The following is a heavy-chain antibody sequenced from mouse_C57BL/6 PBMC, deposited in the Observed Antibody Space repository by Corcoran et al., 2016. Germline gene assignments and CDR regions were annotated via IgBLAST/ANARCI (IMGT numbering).Heavy chain of an antibody. Sequence: QIQLVQSGPELKKPGETVKISCKASGYTITTYGMSWVKQAPGKGLKWMGWINTYSGVPTYADDFKGRFAFSLETSASTAYLQINNLKNEDTATYFCARGTTVVASYWYFDVWGTGTTVTVSS. D-gene: IGHD1-1*01. J-gene: IGHJ1*03. CDR2: INTYSGVP. V-gene: IGHV9-3*01. CDR3: ARGTTVVASYWYFDV. CDR1: GYTITTYG.